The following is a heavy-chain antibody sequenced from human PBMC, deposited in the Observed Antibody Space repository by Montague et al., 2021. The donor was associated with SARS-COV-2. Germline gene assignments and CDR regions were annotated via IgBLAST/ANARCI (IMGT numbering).Heavy chain of an antibody. J-gene: IGHJ6*02. CDR1: GGSISSSSYY. V-gene: IGHV4-39*07. CDR2: IYYSGST. CDR3: ARDASRQPLLYPYGYYYYGMDV. D-gene: IGHD2-2*02. Sequence: SETLSLTCTVSGGSISSSSYYWGWIRQAPGKGLEWIGSIYYSGSTYYNPSLKSRVTISVDTSKNQFSLKLSSVTAADTAVYYCARDASRQPLLYPYGYYYYGMDVWGQGTTVTVSS.